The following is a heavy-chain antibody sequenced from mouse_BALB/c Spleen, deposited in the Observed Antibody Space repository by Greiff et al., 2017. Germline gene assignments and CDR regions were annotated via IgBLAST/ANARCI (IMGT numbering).Heavy chain of an antibody. V-gene: IGHV3-8*02. J-gene: IGHJ1*01. Sequence: EVQLQQSGPSLVKPSQTLSLTCSVTGDSITSGYWNWIRKFPGNKLEYMGYISYSGSTYYNPSLKSRISITRDTSKNQYYLQLNSVTTEDTATYYCARSLYYGSSYWYFDVWGAGTTVTVSS. CDR3: ARSLYYGSSYWYFDV. D-gene: IGHD1-1*01. CDR2: ISYSGST. CDR1: GDSITSGY.